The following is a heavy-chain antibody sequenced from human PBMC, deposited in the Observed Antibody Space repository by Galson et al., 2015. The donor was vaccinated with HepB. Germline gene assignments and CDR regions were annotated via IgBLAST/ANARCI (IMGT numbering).Heavy chain of an antibody. CDR3: VRPRGAGAGDYQNWYFDL. Sequence: SLRLSCAASGFSFNNFPMHWVRQAPGKGLEWVAVISYTGSYIAYVDFGRGRFAISRDNSKNALYLQMNSLRVEDTALYYCVRPRGAGAGDYQNWYFDLWGRGTLVTVSS. CDR2: ISYTGSYI. J-gene: IGHJ2*01. CDR1: GFSFNNFP. D-gene: IGHD4-17*01. V-gene: IGHV3-30*09.